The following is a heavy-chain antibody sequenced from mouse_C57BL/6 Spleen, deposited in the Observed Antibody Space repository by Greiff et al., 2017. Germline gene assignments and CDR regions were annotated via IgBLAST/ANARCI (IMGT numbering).Heavy chain of an antibody. CDR2: ISYDGSN. D-gene: IGHD2-1*01. V-gene: IGHV3-6*01. CDR3: ARGGNYYYAKDH. Sequence: EVQLQESGPGLVKPSQSLSLTCSVTGYSITSGYYWNWIRQFPGNKLEWMGYISYDGSNNYNPSLKNRFSITRDTSKNQFCLKLNSETTEDTATYYCARGGNYYYAKDHWDQGTSVTVSS. CDR1: GYSITSGYY. J-gene: IGHJ4*01.